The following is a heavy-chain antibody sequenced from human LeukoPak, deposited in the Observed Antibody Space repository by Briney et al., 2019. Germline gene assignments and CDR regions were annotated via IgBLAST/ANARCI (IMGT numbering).Heavy chain of an antibody. D-gene: IGHD5-24*01. Sequence: PSETLSLTCTVSGGSISSYYWSWIRQPPGKGLEWIGYIYYSGSTNYNPSLKSRVTISVDTSKNQFSLKLSSVTAADTAVYYCARGGGGDGYNLGYWGQGTLVTVSS. CDR1: GGSISSYY. CDR2: IYYSGST. V-gene: IGHV4-59*01. J-gene: IGHJ4*02. CDR3: ARGGGGDGYNLGY.